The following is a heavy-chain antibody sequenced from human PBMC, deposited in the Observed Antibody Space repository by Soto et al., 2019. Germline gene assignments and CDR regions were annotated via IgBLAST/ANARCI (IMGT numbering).Heavy chain of an antibody. Sequence: QVHLVQSGAEVKKPGASVKVSCKASGYSLSDYYMHWVRQAPGQGLEWMGWTNPNGGDPHYSQKFQGWVTMTRDTSINTDFIELSRLRPADTAVYFCVRGGSYHIFTGYASALDIWGQGTMVIVSS. CDR1: GYSLSDYY. D-gene: IGHD3-9*01. V-gene: IGHV1-2*04. CDR2: TNPNGGDP. CDR3: VRGGSYHIFTGYASALDI. J-gene: IGHJ3*02.